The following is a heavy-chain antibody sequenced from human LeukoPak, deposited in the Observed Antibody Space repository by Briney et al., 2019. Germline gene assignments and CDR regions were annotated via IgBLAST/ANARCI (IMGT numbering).Heavy chain of an antibody. CDR2: IYSGVGT. D-gene: IGHD3-22*01. V-gene: IGHV3-53*01. CDR3: ARAYYYDRSGYYYAY. Sequence: GGSLRLSCAASGFTVSSNYMSWVRQAPGKGLEWVSVIYSGVGTDYADSVKGRFTISRDNSKNTLYLQMNSLRAEDTAVYYFARAYYYDRSGYYYAYWGQGTLVTVSS. CDR1: GFTVSSNY. J-gene: IGHJ4*02.